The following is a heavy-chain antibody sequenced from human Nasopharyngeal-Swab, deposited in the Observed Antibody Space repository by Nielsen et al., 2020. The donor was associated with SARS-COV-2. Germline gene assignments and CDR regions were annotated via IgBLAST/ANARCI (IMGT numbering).Heavy chain of an antibody. CDR2: IYYSGST. J-gene: IGHJ4*02. CDR1: GGSISSSSYY. V-gene: IGHV4-39*01. Sequence: SETLSLTCTVSGGSISSSSYYWGWIRQPPGKGLEWIGSIYYSGSTYYNPSLKSRVTISVDTSKNQFSLKLSSVTAADTAVYYCARVGATFRDNEYFDYWGQGILVTVSS. D-gene: IGHD1-26*01. CDR3: ARVGATFRDNEYFDY.